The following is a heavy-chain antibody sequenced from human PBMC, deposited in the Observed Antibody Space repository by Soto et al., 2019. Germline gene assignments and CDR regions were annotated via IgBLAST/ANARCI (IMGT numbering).Heavy chain of an antibody. V-gene: IGHV3-23*01. Sequence: GGSLRLSCAASGFTFSSYAMTWVRQAPGKGLEWVSVISDSGTGTYYADSVKGRFTISRDNSKNTLYLQMNSLRADDTAVYYCAKANLNGKGANDYWGQGALVTVSS. J-gene: IGHJ4*02. CDR3: AKANLNGKGANDY. CDR1: GFTFSSYA. D-gene: IGHD1-26*01. CDR2: ISDSGTGT.